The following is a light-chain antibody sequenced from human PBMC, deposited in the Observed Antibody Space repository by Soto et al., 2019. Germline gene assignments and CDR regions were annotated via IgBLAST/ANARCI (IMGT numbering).Light chain of an antibody. CDR3: QQRDNWPWT. CDR1: QSIRNN. V-gene: IGKV3-11*01. CDR2: DAS. J-gene: IGKJ1*01. Sequence: ETVLTQSPATLSLSPGERATLSCRASQSIRNNLAWYPHRPCQAPRLLIYDASTRATGIPGRFSGSGSGTDFTLSISYLEPEDFAVYYCQQRDNWPWTFGQGAKVEIK.